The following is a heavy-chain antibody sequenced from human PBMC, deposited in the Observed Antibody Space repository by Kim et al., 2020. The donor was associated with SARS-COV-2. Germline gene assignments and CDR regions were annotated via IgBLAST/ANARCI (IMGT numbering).Heavy chain of an antibody. Sequence: GGSLRLSCAASGFTFSTYGMHWVRQAPGKGLEWMALISYDGSNKYYADSVKGRFTISRDNSKNTLYLQMNSLRAEDTAVYYCATRVKGIIAAPPLYWGQGTLVTVSS. D-gene: IGHD6-6*01. CDR2: ISYDGSNK. CDR3: ATRVKGIIAAPPLY. J-gene: IGHJ4*02. CDR1: GFTFSTYG. V-gene: IGHV3-30-3*01.